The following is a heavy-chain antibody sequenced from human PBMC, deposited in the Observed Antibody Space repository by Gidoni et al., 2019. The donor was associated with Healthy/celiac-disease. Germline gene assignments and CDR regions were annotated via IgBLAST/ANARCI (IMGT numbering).Heavy chain of an antibody. D-gene: IGHD3-16*02. Sequence: QVQLVQSGAEVKKPGASVKVSCKASGYTFPSYYMHWVRQAPGQGLEWMGIINPSGGSTSYAQKFQGRVTMTRDTSTSTVYMELSSLRSEDTAVYYCARDTAPGVHLGELSLTYYYYGMDVWGQGTTVTVSS. J-gene: IGHJ6*02. CDR2: INPSGGST. V-gene: IGHV1-46*01. CDR1: GYTFPSYY. CDR3: ARDTAPGVHLGELSLTYYYYGMDV.